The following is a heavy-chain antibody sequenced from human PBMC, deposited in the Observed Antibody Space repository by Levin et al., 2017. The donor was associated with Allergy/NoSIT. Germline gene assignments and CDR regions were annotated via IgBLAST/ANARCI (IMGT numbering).Heavy chain of an antibody. V-gene: IGHV3-33*01. J-gene: IGHJ6*03. CDR1: GFTFSSYG. CDR2: IWDDGCKK. D-gene: IGHD5-12*01. Sequence: PGGSLRLSCAASGFTFSSYGMHWVRQAPGKGLEWVAVIWDDGCKKYYADSVKGRFTISRDNSKNTLYLQMNSLRAEDTAVYYCARVLRFYYYYYMDVWGKGTTVTVSS. CDR3: ARVLRFYYYYYMDV.